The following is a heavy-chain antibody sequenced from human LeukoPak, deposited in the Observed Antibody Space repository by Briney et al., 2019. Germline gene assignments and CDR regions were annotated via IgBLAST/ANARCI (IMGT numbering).Heavy chain of an antibody. CDR2: INPNSGGT. CDR1: GYTFTGYY. CDR3: ARDDYGDYVAFDI. J-gene: IGHJ3*02. Sequence: GASVKVSCKASGYTFTGYYMHWVRQAPGQGLEWMGWINPNSGGTNYAQKFQGRVTMTRDTSISTAYMELSRLRSDDTAVYYCARDDYGDYVAFDIWGQGTVVTVSS. D-gene: IGHD4-17*01. V-gene: IGHV1-2*02.